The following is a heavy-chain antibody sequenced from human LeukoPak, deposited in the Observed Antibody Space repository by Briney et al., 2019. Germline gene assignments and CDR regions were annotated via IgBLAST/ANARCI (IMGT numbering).Heavy chain of an antibody. CDR3: ARGNDYGDYFDY. CDR2: IYYSGST. D-gene: IGHD4-17*01. Sequence: SETLSLTCTVSGGSISSYYWSWIRQPPGKGLEWIGYIYYSGSTNYNPSLKSRVTISVDTSKNQFSLKLSSVTAADTAVYYCARGNDYGDYFDYWGQGTLVTVSS. V-gene: IGHV4-59*13. CDR1: GGSISSYY. J-gene: IGHJ4*02.